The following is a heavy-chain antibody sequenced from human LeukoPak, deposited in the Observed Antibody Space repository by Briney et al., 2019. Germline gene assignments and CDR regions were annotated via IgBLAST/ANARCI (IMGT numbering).Heavy chain of an antibody. CDR2: IDYSGST. Sequence: NPSETLCLTCTVSGVSISSGGYYWSWIRQHPGKGLEWIGYIDYSGSTYYNPSLNSRVTISVDTSKSQFSLKLSSVTAADTAVYYCARCGKDGDYVQNWGQGTTVTVSS. CDR3: ARCGKDGDYVQN. D-gene: IGHD4-17*01. V-gene: IGHV4-31*02. J-gene: IGHJ4*02. CDR1: GVSISSGGYY.